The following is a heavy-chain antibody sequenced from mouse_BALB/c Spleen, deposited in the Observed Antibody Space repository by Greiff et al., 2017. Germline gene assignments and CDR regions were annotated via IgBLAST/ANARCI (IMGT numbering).Heavy chain of an antibody. CDR3: ATITTVVYYYAMDY. CDR1: GFNIKDTY. Sequence: EVQLQQSGAELVKPGASVKLSCTASGFNIKDTYMHWVKQRPEQGLEWIGRIDPANGNTKYDPKFQGKATITADTSSNTAYLQLSSLTSEDTAVYYCATITTVVYYYAMDYWGQGTSVTVSA. J-gene: IGHJ4*01. CDR2: IDPANGNT. V-gene: IGHV14-3*02. D-gene: IGHD1-1*01.